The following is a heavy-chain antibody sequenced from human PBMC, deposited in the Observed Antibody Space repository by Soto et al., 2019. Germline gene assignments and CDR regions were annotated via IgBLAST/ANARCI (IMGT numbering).Heavy chain of an antibody. CDR2: ISSGGTTS. J-gene: IGHJ4*02. V-gene: IGHV3-48*01. CDR1: GFAFSTFS. Sequence: GGSLRLSCAASGFAFSTFSMNWVRQAPGKGLEWISYISSGGTTSHYADSVRGRFTISRDNAKNSLSLQMSSLRAEDTAVYYSARDHSMTFGGVNFDYSGQAALVTVSS. D-gene: IGHD3-16*01. CDR3: ARDHSMTFGGVNFDY.